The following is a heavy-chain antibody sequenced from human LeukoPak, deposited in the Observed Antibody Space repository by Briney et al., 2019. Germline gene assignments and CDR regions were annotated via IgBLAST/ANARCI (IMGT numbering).Heavy chain of an antibody. V-gene: IGHV4-34*01. D-gene: IGHD1-26*01. CDR1: GGSFSGYY. CDR2: INHSGST. CDR3: ARSHSGSYYVSAFDI. J-gene: IGHJ3*02. Sequence: SETLSLTCAVYGGSFSGYYWSWIRQPPGKGLEWIGEINHSGSTNYNPSLKSRVTISVDTSKNQFSLKLSSVTAADTAVYYCARSHSGSYYVSAFDIWGQGTMVTVSS.